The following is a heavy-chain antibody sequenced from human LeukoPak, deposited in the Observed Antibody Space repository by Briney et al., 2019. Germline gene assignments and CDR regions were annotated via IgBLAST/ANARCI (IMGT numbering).Heavy chain of an antibody. Sequence: PSETLPLTCTVSGGSISSYYWSWIRQPPGKGLEWIGYIYYSGSTYYNVSLKSRVTISVDTSKNQFSLNLNSVTAADTAVYYCARLRSPGDFDYWGQGTLVTASS. V-gene: IGHV4-59*12. CDR3: ARLRSPGDFDY. CDR2: IYYSGST. D-gene: IGHD1-26*01. CDR1: GGSISSYY. J-gene: IGHJ4*02.